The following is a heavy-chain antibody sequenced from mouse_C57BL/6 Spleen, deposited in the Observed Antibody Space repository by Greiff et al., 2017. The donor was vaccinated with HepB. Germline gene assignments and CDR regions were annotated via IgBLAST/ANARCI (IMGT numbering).Heavy chain of an antibody. CDR3: AREGGGRGFDY. CDR1: GYAFSSYW. CDR2: IYPGDGDT. J-gene: IGHJ2*01. D-gene: IGHD3-3*01. V-gene: IGHV1-80*01. Sequence: MQLQESGAELVKPGASVKISCKASGYAFSSYWMNWVKQRPGKGLEWIGQIYPGDGDTNYNGKFKGKATLTADKSSSTAYMQLSSLTSEDSAVYFCAREGGGRGFDYWGQGTTLTVSS.